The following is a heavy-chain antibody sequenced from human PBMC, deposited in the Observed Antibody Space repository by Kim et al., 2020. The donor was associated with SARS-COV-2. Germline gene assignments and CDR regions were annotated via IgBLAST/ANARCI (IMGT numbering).Heavy chain of an antibody. CDR3: AKDNSGTYYGVVDIW. Sequence: GGSLRLSCEASGFTFSRYGMHWVRQAPGKGLEWVAVISPDASNKYYGDSAKGRFTVSRDNSKNTLYLEMNSLRGEDTAVYFCAKDNSGTYYGVVDIWWGQGTMVTVSS. D-gene: IGHD1-26*01. V-gene: IGHV3-30*18. J-gene: IGHJ3*01. CDR1: GFTFSRYG. CDR2: ISPDASNK.